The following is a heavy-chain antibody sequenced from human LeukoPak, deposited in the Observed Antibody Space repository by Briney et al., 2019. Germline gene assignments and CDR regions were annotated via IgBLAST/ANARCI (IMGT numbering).Heavy chain of an antibody. CDR2: INHSGTT. V-gene: IGHV4-34*01. CDR1: YX. Sequence: YXXSWIRQPPXXXLEXXGEINHSGTTNYTPSLKSRVTISVDTSKNQFSLKLSSVTAADTAVYYCAGYHIVVVTAINGGPDAFDIWGQGTMVTVSS. CDR3: AGYHIVVVTAINGGPDAFDI. D-gene: IGHD2-21*02. J-gene: IGHJ3*02.